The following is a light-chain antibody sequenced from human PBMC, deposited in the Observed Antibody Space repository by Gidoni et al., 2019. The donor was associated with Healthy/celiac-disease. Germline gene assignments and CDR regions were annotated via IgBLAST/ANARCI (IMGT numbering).Light chain of an antibody. V-gene: IGLV1-40*01. CDR1: SSNIGAGYD. CDR2: GTS. J-gene: IGLJ1*01. CDR3: QSYDSSLSGSRV. Sequence: QSVLTQPPSVSEAPGQRVTISCTGSSSNIGAGYDVHWYKQLPGTAPTLLIYGTSNRPSGVPDRFSGSKSGTSASLAITGLQAEDEADYYCQSYDSSLSGSRVFGTGTKVTVL.